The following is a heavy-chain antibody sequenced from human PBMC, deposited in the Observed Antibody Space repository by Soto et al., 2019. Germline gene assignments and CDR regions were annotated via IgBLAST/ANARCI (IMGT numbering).Heavy chain of an antibody. Sequence: GGSLRLSCAASGFTVSSNYMSWVRQAPEKGLEWVSVIYSGGSTYYADSVKGRFTISRDNSKNTLYLQMNSLRAEDTAVYYCARDGAVAARTYAFDIWGQGTMVTVSS. CDR2: IYSGGST. D-gene: IGHD6-6*01. CDR1: GFTVSSNY. J-gene: IGHJ3*02. V-gene: IGHV3-53*01. CDR3: ARDGAVAARTYAFDI.